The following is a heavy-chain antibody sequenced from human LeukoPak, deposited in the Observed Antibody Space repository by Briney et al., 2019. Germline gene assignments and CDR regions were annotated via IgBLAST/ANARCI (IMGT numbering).Heavy chain of an antibody. CDR3: ARRLRGMYDAFDI. J-gene: IGHJ3*02. Sequence: GESLKISGRGSGYSFTSYWSGWVRQMPGKGLEWMGIIYPGDSATRYSPSFQGQVTISADKSISTAYLQWSSLKASDTAMYYCARRLRGMYDAFDIWGQGTMVTVSS. CDR2: IYPGDSAT. D-gene: IGHD5-18*01. CDR1: GYSFTSYW. V-gene: IGHV5-51*01.